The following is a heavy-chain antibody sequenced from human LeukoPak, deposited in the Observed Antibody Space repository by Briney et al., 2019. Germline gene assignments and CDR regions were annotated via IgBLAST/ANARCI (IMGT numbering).Heavy chain of an antibody. Sequence: SETLSLTCTVSGGSISSGGYSWSWIRQHPGKGLEWIGYIYYSGSTYYNPSLKSRVTISVDTSKNQFSLKLSSVTAADTAVYYCGSGYYYYGMDVWGQGTTVTVSS. CDR2: IYYSGST. CDR3: GSGYYYYGMDV. J-gene: IGHJ6*02. CDR1: GGSISSGGYS. V-gene: IGHV4-31*03.